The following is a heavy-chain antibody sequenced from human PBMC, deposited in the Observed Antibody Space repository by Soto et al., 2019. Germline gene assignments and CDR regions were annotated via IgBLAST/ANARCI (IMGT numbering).Heavy chain of an antibody. CDR1: GGSISDYY. CDR3: ARDQNGSPHFDY. Sequence: QVQLQESGPGLVKPSETLSLTCSVSGGSISDYYWSWIRQPPGRGLEWIGYIYKSGSTNYNPSLKSRVTISVDTSKYLFSLKLSSVTAADTAVYYCARDQNGSPHFDYWGQGTRVPVSS. D-gene: IGHD1-26*01. CDR2: IYKSGST. V-gene: IGHV4-59*01. J-gene: IGHJ4*02.